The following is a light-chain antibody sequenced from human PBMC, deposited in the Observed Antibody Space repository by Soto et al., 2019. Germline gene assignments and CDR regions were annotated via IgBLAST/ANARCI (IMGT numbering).Light chain of an antibody. CDR1: SSDIGGYKY. J-gene: IGLJ2*01. CDR2: DVN. Sequence: QSALTQPASVSGSPGQSITISCTGTSSDIGGYKYVSWYQQHPGKVPKLLIFDVNNRPSGVSDRFSGSKSGYTASLTITGLQAEDEAEYYCCSYTSSTSLIFGGGTKLTVL. CDR3: CSYTSSTSLI. V-gene: IGLV2-14*03.